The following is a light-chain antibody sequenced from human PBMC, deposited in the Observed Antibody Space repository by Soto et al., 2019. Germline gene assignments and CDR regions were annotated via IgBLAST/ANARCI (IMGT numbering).Light chain of an antibody. CDR2: EGS. Sequence: ALTQPASVSGSPGQSITISCTGTSSDVGNYNLVSWYQQHPGKAPKLMIYEGSKRPSGVSNRFSGSKSGNTASLTISGLQAEDEADYYCCSYAGSNTFVFGTGTKVTVL. CDR1: SSDVGNYNL. V-gene: IGLV2-23*03. CDR3: CSYAGSNTFV. J-gene: IGLJ1*01.